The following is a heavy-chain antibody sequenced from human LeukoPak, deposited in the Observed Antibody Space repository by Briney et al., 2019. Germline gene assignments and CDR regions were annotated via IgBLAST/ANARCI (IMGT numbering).Heavy chain of an antibody. D-gene: IGHD1-1*01. V-gene: IGHV3-73*01. CDR3: TRPNWSTYDAFDI. J-gene: IGHJ3*02. Sequence: GGSLRLSCAASGFTFSGSAMHWVRQASGKVLEWVGRIRSKANSYATAYAASVKGRFTISRDDSKNTAYLQMNSLKTEDTAVYYCTRPNWSTYDAFDIWGQGTMVTVSS. CDR1: GFTFSGSA. CDR2: IRSKANSYAT.